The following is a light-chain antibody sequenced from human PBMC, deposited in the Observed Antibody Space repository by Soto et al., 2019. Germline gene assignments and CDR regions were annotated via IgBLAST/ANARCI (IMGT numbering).Light chain of an antibody. CDR2: GAS. V-gene: IGKV3-15*01. J-gene: IGKJ1*01. CDR1: QSVSSN. CDR3: QHYGNSLWT. Sequence: EIVMTQSPATLSVSPGERASLSCRASQSVSSNLAWFQKKPGQAPRLLIYGASTRATGIPARFSGSGSGTDFTLTISRLEPEDFAVYFCQHYGNSLWTFGQGTKVEIK.